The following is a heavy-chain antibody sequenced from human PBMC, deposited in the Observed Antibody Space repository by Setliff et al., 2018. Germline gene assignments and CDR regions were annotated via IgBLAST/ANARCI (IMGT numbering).Heavy chain of an antibody. J-gene: IGHJ5*02. Sequence: QAGGSLRLSCAASGFTFTSYWMSWVRQAPGKGLEWVANIKQDGSETYYVDSVKGRFTISRDNAKNSLYLQMNSLRAEDTAVYYCAKDLGVNFGELIAWGQGTLVTVSS. D-gene: IGHD3-10*01. CDR2: IKQDGSET. CDR1: GFTFTSYW. CDR3: AKDLGVNFGELIA. V-gene: IGHV3-7*05.